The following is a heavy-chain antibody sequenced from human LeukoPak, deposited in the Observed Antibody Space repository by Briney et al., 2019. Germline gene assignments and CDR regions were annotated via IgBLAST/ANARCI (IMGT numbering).Heavy chain of an antibody. D-gene: IGHD3-10*01. CDR2: IKQDGSEI. V-gene: IGHV3-7*01. CDR1: GFTFSSYW. J-gene: IGHJ4*02. CDR3: ARDLGSYRHFFDY. Sequence: GGSLRLSCVVSGFTFSSYWMSWVRQVPGKGLEWVASIKQDGSEIYYVDSVKGRFTISRDNAKNSLYLQMNSLRADDTAVYKCARDLGSYRHFFDYWGQGTLVTVSS.